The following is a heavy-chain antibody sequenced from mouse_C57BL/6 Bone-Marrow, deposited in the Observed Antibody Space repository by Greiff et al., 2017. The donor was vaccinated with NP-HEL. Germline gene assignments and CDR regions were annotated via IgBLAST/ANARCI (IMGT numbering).Heavy chain of an antibody. D-gene: IGHD1-1*01. Sequence: EVQLQQSGPVLVKPGASVKMSCKASGYTFTDYYMNWVKQSHGKSLEWIGVINPYNGGTSYNQKFKGKATLTVDKSSSTAYMELNSLTSEDSAVYYCARKGTTVVVPWGQGTTLTVSS. CDR2: INPYNGGT. V-gene: IGHV1-19*01. CDR3: ARKGTTVVVP. J-gene: IGHJ2*01. CDR1: GYTFTDYY.